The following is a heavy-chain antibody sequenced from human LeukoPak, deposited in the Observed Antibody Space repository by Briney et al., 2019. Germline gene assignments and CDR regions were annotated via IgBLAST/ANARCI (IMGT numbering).Heavy chain of an antibody. J-gene: IGHJ5*02. CDR3: ARDSNAFTVVRGLYNWFDP. CDR2: ISAYNGNT. CDR1: GYTFTGYG. V-gene: IGHV1-18*04. D-gene: IGHD3-10*01. Sequence: GSSVKVSCKASGYTFTGYGSSWVRQAPGQGLEWMGLISAYNGNTNYAQKLQGRVTMTTDTSTSTAYMELRSLRSDDTAVYYCARDSNAFTVVRGLYNWFDPWGQGTLVTVSS.